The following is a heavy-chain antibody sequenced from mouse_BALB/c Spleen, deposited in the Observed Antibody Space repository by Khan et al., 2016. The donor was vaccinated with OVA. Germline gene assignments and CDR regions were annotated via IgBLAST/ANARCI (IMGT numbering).Heavy chain of an antibody. J-gene: IGHJ4*01. V-gene: IGHV7-3*02. CDR1: GFTFTDYY. D-gene: IGHD1-2*01. CDR3: ARDGGQYYGYGAMDY. CDR2: IRNKANYYKT. Sequence: EVELVESGGGLIQPGGSLRLSCATSGFTFTDYYMSWVRQSPGKALEWLGFIRNKANYYKTEYNTSVKGRFTISRDDSKSILHLQMNTLRAEHSATCFCARDGGQYYGYGAMDYWGQGTSLTVSS.